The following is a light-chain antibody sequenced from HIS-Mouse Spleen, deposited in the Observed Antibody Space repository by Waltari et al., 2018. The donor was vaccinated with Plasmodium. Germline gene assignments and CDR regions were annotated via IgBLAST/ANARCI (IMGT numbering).Light chain of an antibody. CDR3: YSTDSSGNHRV. J-gene: IGLJ3*02. Sequence: SSELTQPPSVSVSPGQTARITCSGDALPTKYAYLYQQKSGQAPVLVIYEDSKRPPGIPERFSGSSSGTMATLTISGAQVEDEADYYCYSTDSSGNHRVFGGGTKLTVL. CDR2: EDS. CDR1: ALPTKY. V-gene: IGLV3-10*01.